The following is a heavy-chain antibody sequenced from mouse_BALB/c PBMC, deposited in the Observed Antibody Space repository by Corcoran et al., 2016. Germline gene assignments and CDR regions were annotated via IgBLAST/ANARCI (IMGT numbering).Heavy chain of an antibody. CDR1: GYTFSSYW. J-gene: IGHJ3*01. V-gene: IGHV1-9*01. CDR3: ARDSSGSVFAY. CDR2: ILPGSGST. D-gene: IGHD3-2*01. Sequence: QVQLQQSGAELMKPGASVKISCKATGYTFSSYWIEWVKQRPGHGLEWIGEILPGSGSTNYNEKFKGKATFTADTSSNTAYMQLSSLTSGDSAVYYCARDSSGSVFAYWGQGTLVTVSA.